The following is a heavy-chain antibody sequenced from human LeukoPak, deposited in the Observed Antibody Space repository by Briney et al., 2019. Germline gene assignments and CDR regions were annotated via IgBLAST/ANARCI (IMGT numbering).Heavy chain of an antibody. Sequence: GSSVKVSCKASGGTFSSYAISWVRQAPGQGLEWMGGIIPIFGTANYAQKFQGRVTITADESTSTAYMELSSLRSEDTAVYYCARPNYDFWRGYPGLMDVWGKGTTVTVSS. CDR1: GGTFSSYA. D-gene: IGHD3-3*01. CDR2: IIPIFGTA. V-gene: IGHV1-69*01. J-gene: IGHJ6*03. CDR3: ARPNYDFWRGYPGLMDV.